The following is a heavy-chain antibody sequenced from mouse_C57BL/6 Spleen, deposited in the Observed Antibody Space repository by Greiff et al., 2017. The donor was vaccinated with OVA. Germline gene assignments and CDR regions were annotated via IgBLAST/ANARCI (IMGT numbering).Heavy chain of an antibody. V-gene: IGHV1-72*01. CDR1: GHTFTSYW. CDR2: IDPCSGGT. J-gene: IGHJ3*01. CDR3: AREDQRTFAY. Sequence: QVQLKQPGAELVKPGASVKLSCKASGHTFTSYWMHWVKQRPGRGPEWVGRIDPCSGGTKYNEKFKSKATLTVDKPSSTAYMQLSSLTCEDSAVYYCAREDQRTFAYWGQGTLVTVSA.